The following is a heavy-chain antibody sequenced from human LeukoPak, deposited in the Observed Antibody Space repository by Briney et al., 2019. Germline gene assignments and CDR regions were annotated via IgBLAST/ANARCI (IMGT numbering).Heavy chain of an antibody. CDR2: ISSSGSS. D-gene: IGHD2-15*01. CDR3: AKDHLGYCSGGSCYDFDY. J-gene: IGHJ4*02. V-gene: IGHV4-4*09. CDR1: VGSINSYY. Sequence: SETLSLTCTVSVGSINSYYWSWIRQPPGKGLEYIGYISSSGSSNYNPSLRSRVTISVHTSKNQFSLKLSSVTAADTAVYYCAKDHLGYCSGGSCYDFDYWGQGTLVTVSS.